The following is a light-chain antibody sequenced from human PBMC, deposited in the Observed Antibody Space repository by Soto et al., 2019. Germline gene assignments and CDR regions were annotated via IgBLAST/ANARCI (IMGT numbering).Light chain of an antibody. CDR3: SSFTNTITRYA. J-gene: IGLJ1*01. V-gene: IGLV2-14*01. CDR2: EVS. CDR1: STDVGGYNY. Sequence: QSALIQPASVSGSPGQSITISCTGTSTDVGGYNYVSWFQHDPGKAPKLIIYEVSYRPSGVSNRFSGSKSGDTASLTISGLQAEDEADYYCSSFTNTITRYAFGTGTKVTVL.